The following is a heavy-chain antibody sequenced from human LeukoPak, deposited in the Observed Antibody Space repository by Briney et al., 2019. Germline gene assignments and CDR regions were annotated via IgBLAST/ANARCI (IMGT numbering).Heavy chain of an antibody. J-gene: IGHJ4*02. Sequence: SVKVSCKASGGTFSSYAISWVRQAPGQGLEWMGGIIPIFGTANYAQKFQGRVTITADESTSTAYMELSSLRSEDTAVYYCAREDYGGNSGLLGFDYWGQGTLATVSS. D-gene: IGHD4-23*01. CDR2: IIPIFGTA. V-gene: IGHV1-69*13. CDR1: GGTFSSYA. CDR3: AREDYGGNSGLLGFDY.